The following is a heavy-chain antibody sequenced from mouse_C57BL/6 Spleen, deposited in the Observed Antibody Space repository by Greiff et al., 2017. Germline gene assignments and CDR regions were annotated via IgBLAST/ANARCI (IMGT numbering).Heavy chain of an antibody. V-gene: IGHV1-64*01. CDR3: ARLYYDYDYFDY. D-gene: IGHD2-4*01. CDR1: GYTFTSYW. J-gene: IGHJ2*01. CDR2: IHPNSGST. Sequence: QVQLQQPGAELVKPGASVKLSCKASGYTFTSYWMHWVKQRPGQGLEWIGMIHPNSGSTNYNEKFKSKATLTVDKSSSTAYMQLSSLTAKDSAVYYCARLYYDYDYFDYWGQGTTLTVSS.